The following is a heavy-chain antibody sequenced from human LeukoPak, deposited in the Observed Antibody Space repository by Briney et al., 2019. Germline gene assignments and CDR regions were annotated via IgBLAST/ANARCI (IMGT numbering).Heavy chain of an antibody. CDR3: AREVGYTSSYFDY. V-gene: IGHV3-21*01. J-gene: IGHJ4*02. D-gene: IGHD6-13*01. CDR1: GFTFSGYT. CDR2: ISSSNSYI. Sequence: GGSLRLSCAASGFTFSGYTMNWVRQAPGKGLEWVSPISSSNSYIFYADSVKGRFTISRDNAKNSLYLRMNSLRAEDTAVFYCAREVGYTSSYFDYWGQGTLVTVSS.